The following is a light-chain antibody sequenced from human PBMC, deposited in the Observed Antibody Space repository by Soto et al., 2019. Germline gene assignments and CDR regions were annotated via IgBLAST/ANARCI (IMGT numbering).Light chain of an antibody. CDR1: QSVSSSY. J-gene: IGKJ1*01. CDR3: QQYGSSRT. V-gene: IGKV3-20*01. CDR2: AAS. Sequence: EIVLTQSPGTLSLSPGERATLSCRASQSVSSSYLAWYQQKPGQAPRLLIYAASSRATGIPDRFSGSGCGTDFTLTISRLGPEDFAVYYCQQYGSSRTFGHGTTVEIK.